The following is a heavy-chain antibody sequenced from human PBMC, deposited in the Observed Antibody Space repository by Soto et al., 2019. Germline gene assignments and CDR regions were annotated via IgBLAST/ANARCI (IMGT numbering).Heavy chain of an antibody. J-gene: IGHJ4*02. V-gene: IGHV3-21*01. Sequence: GGSLRLSCAASGFTFSRYSMSWVRQAPGKGLEWVSTISITSTYIYYADSLKGRFTISRDNAKNSLYLQMNSLRAEDTALYYCARGQSDYYDSSGYFDYWGQGTLVTVSS. D-gene: IGHD3-22*01. CDR1: GFTFSRYS. CDR2: ISITSTYI. CDR3: ARGQSDYYDSSGYFDY.